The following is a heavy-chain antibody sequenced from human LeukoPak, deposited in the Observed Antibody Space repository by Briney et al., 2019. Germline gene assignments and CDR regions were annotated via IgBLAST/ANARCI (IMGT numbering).Heavy chain of an antibody. CDR3: ARDRGPMGFGESPGHYFDY. Sequence: SETLSLTCTVSGGSISSYYWSWIRQPAGKGLEWIGRIYTSGSTNYNPSLKSRVTMSVDTSKNQFSLKLSSVTAADTAVYYCARDRGPMGFGESPGHYFDYWGQGTLVTVSS. CDR1: GGSISSYY. D-gene: IGHD3-10*01. V-gene: IGHV4-4*07. J-gene: IGHJ4*02. CDR2: IYTSGST.